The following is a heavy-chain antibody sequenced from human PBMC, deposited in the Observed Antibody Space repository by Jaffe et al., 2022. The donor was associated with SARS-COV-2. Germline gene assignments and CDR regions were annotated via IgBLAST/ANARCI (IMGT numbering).Heavy chain of an antibody. CDR3: ARRREQYGSSPKWFDS. J-gene: IGHJ5*01. CDR1: GYTFSNYW. CDR2: IDPSDSFS. Sequence: EVQLVQSGAEVKKPGESLTISCQGSGYTFSNYWITWVRQTPERGLEWMGRIDPSDSFSKYSPSFQGHVTFSVDKSTSTAYLHLSSLKASDTAVYFCARRREQYGSSPKWFDSWGQGTLVTVSS. D-gene: IGHD6-6*01. V-gene: IGHV5-10-1*03.